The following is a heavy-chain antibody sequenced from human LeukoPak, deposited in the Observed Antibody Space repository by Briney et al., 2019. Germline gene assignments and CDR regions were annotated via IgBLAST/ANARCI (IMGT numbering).Heavy chain of an antibody. CDR2: IKQDGSEK. Sequence: PGGSLRLSCAASGFTLSNYWMSWVRQAPGKGLEWVANIKQDGSEKYYVDSVEGRFTISRDNAKNSLYLHMNSLRAEGTAVYYCARAVGAPQDDYWGQGTLVTVSS. D-gene: IGHD1-26*01. CDR3: ARAVGAPQDDY. V-gene: IGHV3-7*03. J-gene: IGHJ4*02. CDR1: GFTLSNYW.